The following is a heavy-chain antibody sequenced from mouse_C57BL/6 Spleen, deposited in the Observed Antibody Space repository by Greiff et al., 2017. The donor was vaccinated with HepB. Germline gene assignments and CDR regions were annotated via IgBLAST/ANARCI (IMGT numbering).Heavy chain of an antibody. Sequence: VKLQESGPELVKPGASVKISCKASGYAFSSSWMNWVKQRPGKGLEWIGRIYPGDGDTNYNGKFKGKATLTADKSSSTAYMQLSSLTSEDSAVYFCARVITTVDAMDYWGQGTSVTVSS. CDR2: IYPGDGDT. D-gene: IGHD1-1*01. V-gene: IGHV1-82*01. J-gene: IGHJ4*01. CDR3: ARVITTVDAMDY. CDR1: GYAFSSSW.